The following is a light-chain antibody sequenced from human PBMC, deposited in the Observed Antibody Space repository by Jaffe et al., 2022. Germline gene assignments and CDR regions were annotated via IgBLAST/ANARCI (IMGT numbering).Light chain of an antibody. CDR3: QQRSNWPQGFT. CDR2: DAS. Sequence: EIVLTQSPATLSLSPGERATLSCRASQSVSSYLAWYQQKPGQAPRLLIYDASNRATGIPARFSGSGSGTDFTLTISSLEPEDFAVYYCQQRSNWPQGFTFGPGTKVDIK. CDR1: QSVSSY. V-gene: IGKV3-11*01. J-gene: IGKJ3*01.